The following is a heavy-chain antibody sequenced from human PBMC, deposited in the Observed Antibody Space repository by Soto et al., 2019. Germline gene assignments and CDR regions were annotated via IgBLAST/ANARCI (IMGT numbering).Heavy chain of an antibody. CDR1: GDTFSTYT. V-gene: IGHV1-69*12. CDR2: IIPRSATS. D-gene: IGHD2-2*01. CDR3: AREGLVLVPSTVTSDYYYYAMDV. J-gene: IGHJ6*02. Sequence: QVQLVQSGAEVKKPGSSVKVSCKASGDTFSTYTITWMRQAPGQGLEWMGGIIPRSATSNYAQKFQGRVTVPADESTNTAYMEVSSLRSEDTAVYYCAREGLVLVPSTVTSDYYYYAMDVWGQGTTVTVSS.